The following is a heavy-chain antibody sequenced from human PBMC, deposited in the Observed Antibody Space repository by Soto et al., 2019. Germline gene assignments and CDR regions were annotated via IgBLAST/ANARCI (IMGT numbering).Heavy chain of an antibody. CDR1: GYSFTSYW. CDR2: IYPGDSDT. V-gene: IGHV5-51*01. Sequence: GEFLKISCKGAGYSFTSYWIGWVRQMPGKGLEWMGIIYPGDSDTRYSPSFQGQVTISADKSIRTAYLQWSSLKASDTATYYCARPNSSLGLPNDALDIWGQGTMVTVSS. J-gene: IGHJ3*02. D-gene: IGHD6-6*01. CDR3: ARPNSSLGLPNDALDI.